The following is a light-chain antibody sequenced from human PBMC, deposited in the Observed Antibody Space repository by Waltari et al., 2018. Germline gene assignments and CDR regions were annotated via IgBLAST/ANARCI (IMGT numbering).Light chain of an antibody. CDR2: YDD. CDR1: SSTIGNNA. CDR3: AAWDDSLNGWV. Sequence: SVLTQPPSVSYAPRQSVTIPCYGSSSTIGNNAVNWYQQRPGNAPKLLIYYDDLLPSGVSDRFSGSKSGTSASLAISGLQSEDEADYYCAAWDDSLNGWVFGGGTKLTVL. J-gene: IGLJ3*02. V-gene: IGLV1-36*01.